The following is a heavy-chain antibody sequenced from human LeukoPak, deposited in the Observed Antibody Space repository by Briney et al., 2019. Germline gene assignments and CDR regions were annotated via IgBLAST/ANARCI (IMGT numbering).Heavy chain of an antibody. CDR3: ARPARGITDGAFDI. J-gene: IGHJ3*02. D-gene: IGHD1-14*01. CDR2: IYLGDSDT. CDR1: GYSFTNYW. Sequence: GESLKISCKGSGYSFTNYWIAWVRQMPGKGLEYMGIIYLGDSDTRYSPSFQGQVTVSADKSISTAFLQWSSLRASDTAMYYCARPARGITDGAFDIWGQGTMVTVSS. V-gene: IGHV5-51*01.